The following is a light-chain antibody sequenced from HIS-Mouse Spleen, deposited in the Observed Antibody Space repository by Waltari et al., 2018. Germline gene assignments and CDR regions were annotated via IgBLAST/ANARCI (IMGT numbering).Light chain of an antibody. CDR1: NIGIIS. Sequence: SYVLTQPPSVSVAPGMTARITCGGNNIGIISVHRYQQKPGQAPVLFVYDDSDRPSGIPEGFSGSNSGNTATLTISRVEAGDEADYYCQVWDSSSDHVVFGGGTKLTVL. J-gene: IGLJ2*01. CDR2: DDS. V-gene: IGLV3-21*03. CDR3: QVWDSSSDHVV.